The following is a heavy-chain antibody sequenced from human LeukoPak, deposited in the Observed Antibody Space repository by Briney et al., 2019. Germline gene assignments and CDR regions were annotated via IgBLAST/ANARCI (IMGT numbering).Heavy chain of an antibody. CDR1: GYTFTSYD. V-gene: IGHV1-8*01. CDR3: ARAVLWFGELDWFDP. D-gene: IGHD3-10*01. CDR2: MNPSSGKT. Sequence: ASVKVSCKASGYTFTSYDINWVRQANGQGLEWMGRMNPSSGKTVFAQKFQGRLTMTRNTSINTAYMELSSLRSDDSAVYFCARAVLWFGELDWFDPWGQGTLVTVSS. J-gene: IGHJ5*02.